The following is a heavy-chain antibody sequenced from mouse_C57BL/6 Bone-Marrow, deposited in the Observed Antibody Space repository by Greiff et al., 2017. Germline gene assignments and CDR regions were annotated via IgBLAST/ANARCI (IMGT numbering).Heavy chain of an antibody. D-gene: IGHD1-1*01. J-gene: IGHJ1*03. CDR3: AKRYYGSTRVYFDV. V-gene: IGHV5-17*01. CDR2: ISSGSSTI. CDR1: GFTFSDYG. Sequence: EVQLVESGGGLVKPGGSLTLSCAASGFTFSDYGMHWVRQAPEKGLEWVAYISSGSSTIYYADTVKGRFTISSDNAKNTLFLQMTSLRSEDTAMYYCAKRYYGSTRVYFDVWGTGTTVTVSS.